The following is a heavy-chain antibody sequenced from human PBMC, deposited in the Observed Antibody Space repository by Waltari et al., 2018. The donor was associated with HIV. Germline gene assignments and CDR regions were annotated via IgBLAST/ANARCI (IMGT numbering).Heavy chain of an antibody. CDR3: ARRHSSSWFDS. CDR2: IYYTGNT. J-gene: IGHJ5*01. Sequence: QLHLQESGPGLVKPSETLSLHCPVSGDSITSGSYYWGGIRQSPGKGLEWIGTIYYTGNTYYNPSLESRVTISVDTSKSLFSLKLSSVTAADTAVYYCARRHSSSWFDSWGQGTLVTVSS. CDR1: GDSITSGSYY. V-gene: IGHV4-39*01. D-gene: IGHD6-13*01.